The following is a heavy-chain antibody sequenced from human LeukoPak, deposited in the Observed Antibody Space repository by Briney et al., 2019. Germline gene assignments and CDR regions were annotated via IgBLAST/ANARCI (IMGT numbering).Heavy chain of an antibody. CDR3: AKGLAAAGTRAAFDI. CDR2: ISGSGGST. D-gene: IGHD6-13*01. Sequence: GGSLRLSCAASGFTFSSYAMSWVRQAPGKGLEWVSAISGSGGSTYYADSVEGRFTISRDNSKNTLYLQMNSLRAEDTAVYYCAKGLAAAGTRAAFDIWGQGTMVTVSS. V-gene: IGHV3-23*01. J-gene: IGHJ3*02. CDR1: GFTFSSYA.